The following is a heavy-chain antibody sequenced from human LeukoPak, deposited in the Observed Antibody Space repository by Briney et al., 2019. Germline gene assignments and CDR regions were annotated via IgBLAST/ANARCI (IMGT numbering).Heavy chain of an antibody. CDR1: GFSFSSYA. J-gene: IGHJ4*02. V-gene: IGHV3-23*01. CDR3: ARGAPGAFDY. D-gene: IGHD4/OR15-4a*01. Sequence: GGSLRLSCAASGFSFSSYAMSWVRQAPGKGLEWVSGMRGSGDSTYYADSVEGRFTFSRSNSKNTLYLQMDSLRAEDSAMYYCARGAPGAFDYWGLGTLVTVSS. CDR2: MRGSGDST.